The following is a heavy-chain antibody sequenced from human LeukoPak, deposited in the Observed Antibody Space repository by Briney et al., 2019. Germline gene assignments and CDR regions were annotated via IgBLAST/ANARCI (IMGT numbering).Heavy chain of an antibody. CDR3: AGGGYYSDAFDI. V-gene: IGHV4-4*02. D-gene: IGHD3-22*01. CDR1: GGSISSSNW. CDR2: IYHSGST. J-gene: IGHJ3*02. Sequence: SETLSLTCAVSGGSISSSNWWSWVRQPPGKGLGWGGEIYHSGSTNYNPSLKSRVTISVDKSKNQFSLKLSSVTAADTAVYYCAGGGYYSDAFDIWGQGTMVTVSS.